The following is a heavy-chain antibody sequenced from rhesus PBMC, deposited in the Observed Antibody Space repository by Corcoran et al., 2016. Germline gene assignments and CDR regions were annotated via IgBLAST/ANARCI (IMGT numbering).Heavy chain of an antibody. D-gene: IGHD3-3*01. J-gene: IGHJ5-1*01. CDR1: GFPFSSYE. CDR2: ISESGETT. V-gene: IGHV3-100*02. CDR3: TPHNIWTGATDV. Sequence: EVQLVESGGGLVKPGGSLRLSCVASGFPFSSYEMHWVRHAPGRGLEWVEGISESGETTYYADSVKGRLTIARDNAKNSRWLQRISLGAEDTAVYYWTPHNIWTGATDVWGPGVLVTVSS.